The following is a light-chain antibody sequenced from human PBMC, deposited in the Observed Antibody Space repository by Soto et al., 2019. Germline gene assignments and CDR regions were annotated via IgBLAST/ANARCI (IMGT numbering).Light chain of an antibody. CDR1: QSISSY. V-gene: IGKV1-39*01. CDR2: AAS. J-gene: IGKJ1*01. CDR3: QKSYSTPRT. Sequence: DIQMTQSPSSLSASVGDRVTITCRASQSISSYLNWYQQKPGKAPKLLIYAASSLPSGVPSRFSGSGSGTDFTLTISSLQPEDFATYYCQKSYSTPRTFGQGTKVEIK.